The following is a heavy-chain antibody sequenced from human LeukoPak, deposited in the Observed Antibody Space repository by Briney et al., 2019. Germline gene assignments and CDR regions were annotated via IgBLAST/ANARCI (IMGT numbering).Heavy chain of an antibody. CDR1: GFTFSNHA. D-gene: IGHD7-27*01. CDR3: ARVNWGIDY. CDR2: ISYDGSNE. V-gene: IGHV3-30-3*01. J-gene: IGHJ4*02. Sequence: GGSLRLSCAAFGFTFSNHAMHWVRQAPGKGLEWVAIISYDGSNENYADSVKGRFTISRDNSKNTLYLQMNSLRTEDTAVYYCARVNWGIDYWGQGTLVTVSS.